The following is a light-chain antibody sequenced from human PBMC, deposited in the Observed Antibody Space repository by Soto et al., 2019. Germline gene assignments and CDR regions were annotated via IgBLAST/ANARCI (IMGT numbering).Light chain of an antibody. J-gene: IGLJ3*02. V-gene: IGLV2-14*01. CDR2: EVN. CDR1: SSDVGVYNY. CDR3: SSYTTTSTQV. Sequence: QSVLTQPASVSGSPGQSITISCTGTSSDVGVYNYVSWYQQHPGKAPKLMIYEVNNRPSGVSNRFSGSKSGNTASLTISGLQADDEADYYCSSYTTTSTQVFGGGTQLTVL.